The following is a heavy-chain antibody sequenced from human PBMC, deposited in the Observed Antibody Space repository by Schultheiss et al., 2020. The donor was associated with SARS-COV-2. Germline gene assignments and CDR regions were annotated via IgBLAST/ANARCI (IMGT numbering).Heavy chain of an antibody. CDR3: ARVAWIGVSDYQGFDY. V-gene: IGHV1-69*04. CDR2: IIPILGIA. CDR1: GYTFTSYG. D-gene: IGHD4-11*01. J-gene: IGHJ4*02. Sequence: SVKVSCKASGYTFTSYGISWVRQAPGQGLEWMGRIIPILGIANYAQKFQGRVTITADKSTSTAYMELSSLRSEDTAVYYCARVAWIGVSDYQGFDYWGQGTLVTVSS.